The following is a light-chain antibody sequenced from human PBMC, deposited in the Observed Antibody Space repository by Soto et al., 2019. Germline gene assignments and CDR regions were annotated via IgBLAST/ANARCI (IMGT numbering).Light chain of an antibody. CDR3: QQYNSYSWT. CDR2: DAS. J-gene: IGKJ1*01. Sequence: DIQMTQSPSTLSAIALHRVTITCRASQSISSWLAWYQHKPGKAPNLLIYDASTLESGVPSRFSGSRSGTEFTLPLSSLQPDDFATYYCQQYNSYSWTFGQETNV. CDR1: QSISSW. V-gene: IGKV1-5*01.